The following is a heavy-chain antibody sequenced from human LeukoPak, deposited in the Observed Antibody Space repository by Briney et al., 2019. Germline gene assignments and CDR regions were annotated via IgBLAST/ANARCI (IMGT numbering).Heavy chain of an antibody. CDR3: AKGKYYYGSGFFFHYYYGMDV. CDR1: GGTFISYA. CDR2: IIPIFGTA. J-gene: IGHJ6*02. Sequence: GASVKVSCKASGGTFISYAISWVRQAPGQGLEWMGGIIPIFGTANYAQKFQGRVTITADESTSTAYMELSSLRSEDTAVYYCAKGKYYYGSGFFFHYYYGMDVWGQGTTVTVSS. D-gene: IGHD3-10*01. V-gene: IGHV1-69*13.